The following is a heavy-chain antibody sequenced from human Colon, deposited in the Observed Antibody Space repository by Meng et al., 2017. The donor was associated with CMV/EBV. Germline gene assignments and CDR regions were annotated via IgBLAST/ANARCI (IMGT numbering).Heavy chain of an antibody. CDR1: GGSMSPHY. D-gene: IGHD1-26*01. CDR2: IYYSGST. Sequence: GSLRLSCSVSGGSMSPHYWSWIRQSPGKGLEWIGSIYYSGSTIQDPSLQSRVTLSVDTSKNQFSLQMRSGTAADTAVYFCARCGHGGTYYIDHWGQGTLVTVSS. J-gene: IGHJ4*02. CDR3: ARCGHGGTYYIDH. V-gene: IGHV4-59*11.